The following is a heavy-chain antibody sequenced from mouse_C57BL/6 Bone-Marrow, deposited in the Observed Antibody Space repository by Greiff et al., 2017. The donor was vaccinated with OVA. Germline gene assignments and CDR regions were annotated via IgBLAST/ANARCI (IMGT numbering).Heavy chain of an antibody. D-gene: IGHD2-4*01. Sequence: QVQLQQPGAELVKPGASVKLSCKASGYTFTSYWMQWVKQRPGQGLEWIGEIDPSDSSTNYNQKFKSKATLTVDTSSSTAYMQLSRLTSEDSAVYYCARWGDYDSWVAYWGQGTLVTVSA. CDR1: GYTFTSYW. CDR3: ARWGDYDSWVAY. CDR2: IDPSDSST. V-gene: IGHV1-50*01. J-gene: IGHJ3*01.